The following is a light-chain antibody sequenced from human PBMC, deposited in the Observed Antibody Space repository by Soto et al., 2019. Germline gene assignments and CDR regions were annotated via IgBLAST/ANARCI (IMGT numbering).Light chain of an antibody. CDR1: SCNIGNNY. Sequence: QSVLTQPPSVSAAPGQKVTISCSGSSCNIGNNYVSWYQQLPGTAPKLLIYENNKRPSGIPDRFSGSKSGTSATLGITGLQTGDEADYYCGTWDSSLGGVFGGGTQLTVL. CDR3: GTWDSSLGGV. CDR2: ENN. V-gene: IGLV1-51*02. J-gene: IGLJ2*01.